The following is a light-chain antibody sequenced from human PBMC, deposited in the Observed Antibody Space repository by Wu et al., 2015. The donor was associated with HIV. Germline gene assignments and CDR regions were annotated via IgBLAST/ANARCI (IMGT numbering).Light chain of an antibody. V-gene: IGKV3-15*01. Sequence: EIVMTQSPATLSVSPGERATLSCRASQSINYNLAWYQQKPGLPPRLLVYGASTRATGIPARFSGSGSGTEFTLTISSMQSEDFAVYYCQQYNNWPPLTFGGGTKVEIK. CDR2: GAS. CDR3: QQYNNWPPLT. CDR1: QSINYN. J-gene: IGKJ4*01.